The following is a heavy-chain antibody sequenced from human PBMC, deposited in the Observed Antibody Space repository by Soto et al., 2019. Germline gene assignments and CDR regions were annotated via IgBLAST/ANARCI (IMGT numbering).Heavy chain of an antibody. CDR1: GYTFTGYY. CDR3: ARERDYDFWSGPYYYYYGMDV. D-gene: IGHD3-3*01. V-gene: IGHV1-2*04. Sequence: ASVKVSCKASGYTFTGYYMHWVRQAPGQGLEWMGWINPNSGGTNYAQKFQGWITMTRDTSISTAYMELSRLRSDDTAVYYCARERDYDFWSGPYYYYYGMDVWGQGTTVPVSS. CDR2: INPNSGGT. J-gene: IGHJ6*02.